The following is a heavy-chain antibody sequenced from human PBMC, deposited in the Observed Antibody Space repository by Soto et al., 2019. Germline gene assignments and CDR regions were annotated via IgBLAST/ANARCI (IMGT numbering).Heavy chain of an antibody. D-gene: IGHD5-18*01. Sequence: ASVKVSCKVSGYAFTSYDINWVRQATGQGLEWMGWMNPNSGNTGYAQKFQGRVTMTRNTSISTAYMGLSSLRSEDTAVYYCARGSRRYSYGYDYWGQGTLVTVS. CDR1: GYAFTSYD. V-gene: IGHV1-8*01. CDR3: ARGSRRYSYGYDY. CDR2: MNPNSGNT. J-gene: IGHJ4*02.